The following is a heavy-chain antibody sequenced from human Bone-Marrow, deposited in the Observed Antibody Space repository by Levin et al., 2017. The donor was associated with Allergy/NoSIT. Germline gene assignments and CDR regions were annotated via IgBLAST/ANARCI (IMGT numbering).Heavy chain of an antibody. V-gene: IGHV4-59*01. CDR1: GGSISSYY. CDR2: IYYTGST. D-gene: IGHD3-10*01. J-gene: IGHJ4*02. Sequence: SETLSLTCTVSGGSISSYYWSWIRQPPGKGLEWVGYIYYTGSTNYNPSLKSRVTISVDTSKNQFSLKLSSVTAADTAVYYCARWDYYDSGRLFDYWGQGTLVTVSS. CDR3: ARWDYYDSGRLFDY.